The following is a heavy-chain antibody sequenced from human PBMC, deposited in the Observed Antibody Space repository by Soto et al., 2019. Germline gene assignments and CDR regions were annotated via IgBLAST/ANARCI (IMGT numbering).Heavy chain of an antibody. V-gene: IGHV3-30*03. CDR2: ISYDGTNK. Sequence: TGGSLRLSCEASRFTFSGYVIHWVRQAPGKGLEWVALISYDGTNKYYADSVKGRFSISRDNSKNTLYLEMNSLRVEDTAVYYCASAWSYGMDVWGQGTTVTVSS. CDR1: RFTFSGYV. CDR3: ASAWSYGMDV. D-gene: IGHD2-15*01. J-gene: IGHJ6*02.